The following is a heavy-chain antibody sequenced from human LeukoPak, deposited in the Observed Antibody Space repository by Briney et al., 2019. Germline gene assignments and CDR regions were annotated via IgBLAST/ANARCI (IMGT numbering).Heavy chain of an antibody. CDR3: ARASHDYGDYSHFDY. CDR2: IYYSGST. V-gene: IGHV4-39*07. J-gene: IGHJ4*02. D-gene: IGHD4-17*01. CDR1: GGSISSSSYY. Sequence: SETLSLTCTVSGGSISSSSYYWGWIRQPPGKGLEWIGSIYYSGSTYYNPSLKSRVTISVDKSKNQFSLRLSSVTAADTAVYYCARASHDYGDYSHFDYWGQGTLVTVSS.